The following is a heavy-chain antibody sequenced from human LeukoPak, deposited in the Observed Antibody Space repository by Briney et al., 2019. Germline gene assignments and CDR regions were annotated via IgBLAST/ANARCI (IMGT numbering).Heavy chain of an antibody. CDR3: AKKGGSSGRYDYLDY. CDR2: ISSDENTK. CDR1: GFTFSCCA. V-gene: IGHV3-30-3*02. D-gene: IGHD6-19*01. Sequence: GGSLRLSCAASGFTFSCCAIHWVRQAPGRGLEWVAVISSDENTKFYADSVKGRFTVYRDNSKKTVWLQMNSLRAEDTAVYYCAKKGGSSGRYDYLDYWGQGTLSPSPQ. J-gene: IGHJ4*02.